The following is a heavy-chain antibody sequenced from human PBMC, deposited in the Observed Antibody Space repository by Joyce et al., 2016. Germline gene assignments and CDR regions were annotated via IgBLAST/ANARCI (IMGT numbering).Heavy chain of an antibody. D-gene: IGHD6-19*01. V-gene: IGHV3-49*05. Sequence: EVQLVESGGASVKPGRPLRLSCTASGFTFGDYVMSWFRQAPGKGLEWVGFIRIKAYGGTTEYAASVKGRFTISRDDSKSIVYLQMNGLKTEDSAVYYCTRVVIVAGKVDYWGQGTLVTVSS. J-gene: IGHJ4*02. CDR3: TRVVIVAGKVDY. CDR1: GFTFGDYV. CDR2: IRIKAYGGTT.